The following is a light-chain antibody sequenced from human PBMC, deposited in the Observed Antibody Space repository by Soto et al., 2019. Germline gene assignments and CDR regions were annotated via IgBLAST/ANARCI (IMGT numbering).Light chain of an antibody. CDR3: TSCVNYSTFVD. CDR2: EVS. Sequence: QSSLTQPASVSGSPGQSITISCTGTSRDVGGYNYVSWHQQHPGKAPKVIITEVSNRPSGVANRFSGSESGNTASLTISWLHAADEADYYCTSCVNYSTFVDFGGWTKLDVL. V-gene: IGLV2-14*01. J-gene: IGLJ2*01. CDR1: SRDVGGYNY.